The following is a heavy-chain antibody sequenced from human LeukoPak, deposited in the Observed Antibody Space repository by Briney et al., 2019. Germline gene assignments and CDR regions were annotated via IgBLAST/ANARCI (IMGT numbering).Heavy chain of an antibody. CDR3: AKVGTWTY. CDR1: GFTFSSYA. D-gene: IGHD3/OR15-3a*01. CDR2: INYSGGTT. Sequence: PGGSLRLSCAASGFTFSSYALSWVRQAPGKGLEWVSAINYSGGTTYYADSAKGRFTISRDNSKYTLYLQMNSLRVEDTAVYFCAKVGTWTYWGQGTLVTVSS. J-gene: IGHJ4*02. V-gene: IGHV3-23*01.